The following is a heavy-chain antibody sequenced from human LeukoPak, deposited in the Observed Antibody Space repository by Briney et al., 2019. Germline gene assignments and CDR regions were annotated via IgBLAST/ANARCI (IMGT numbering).Heavy chain of an antibody. CDR1: GFTFSSYA. CDR3: AKDRTQTYYCDSSGYPGAFDI. Sequence: GGSLRLSCAASGFTFSSYAMSWVRQAPGKGLEWVSAISGSGGSTYYADSVEGRFTISRDNSKNTLYLQMNSLRAEDTAVYYCAKDRTQTYYCDSSGYPGAFDIWGQGTMVTVSS. J-gene: IGHJ3*02. D-gene: IGHD3-22*01. CDR2: ISGSGGST. V-gene: IGHV3-23*01.